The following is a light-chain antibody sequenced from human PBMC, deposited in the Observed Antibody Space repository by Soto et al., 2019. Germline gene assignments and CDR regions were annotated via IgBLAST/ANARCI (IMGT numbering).Light chain of an antibody. CDR1: SSDVGSYNL. V-gene: IGLV2-23*03. Sequence: QSALTQPASVSGSPGQSITISCTGTSSDVGSYNLVSWYQQHPRKAPKLMIYEGSKRPSGVSNRFSGSKSGNTASLTISGLQAEDEADYYCCSYAGSSTFAYVFGSGTKLTVL. CDR2: EGS. J-gene: IGLJ1*01. CDR3: CSYAGSSTFAYV.